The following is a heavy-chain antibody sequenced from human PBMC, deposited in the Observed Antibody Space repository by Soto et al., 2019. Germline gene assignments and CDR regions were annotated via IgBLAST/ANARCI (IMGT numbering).Heavy chain of an antibody. D-gene: IGHD3-22*01. J-gene: IGHJ3*02. V-gene: IGHV3-21*01. CDR2: ISSSSSYR. CDR3: ARGYHYYDSSGYDKWDAFDI. Sequence: EVQLVESGGGLVKPGGSLRLSCAASGFTFSSYSMNWVRQAPGKGLEWVSSISSSSSYRDYADSVKGRFTISRDNAKNSLYLQMNSLIAEDTAVYYCARGYHYYDSSGYDKWDAFDIWGQGTMVTGSS. CDR1: GFTFSSYS.